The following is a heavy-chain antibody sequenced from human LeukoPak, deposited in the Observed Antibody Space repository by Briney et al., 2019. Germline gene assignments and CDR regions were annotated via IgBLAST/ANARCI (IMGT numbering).Heavy chain of an antibody. J-gene: IGHJ6*02. CDR3: AREVPMAGKSMDV. Sequence: GRSLRLSCAASGFTFSSYAMHWVRQAPGKGLEWVAVISYDGSNKYYADSVKGRFTISRDNFKNTLYLQMNSLRAEDTAVYYCAREVPMAGKSMDVWGQGTTVTVSS. CDR1: GFTFSSYA. CDR2: ISYDGSNK. V-gene: IGHV3-30*04. D-gene: IGHD5-24*01.